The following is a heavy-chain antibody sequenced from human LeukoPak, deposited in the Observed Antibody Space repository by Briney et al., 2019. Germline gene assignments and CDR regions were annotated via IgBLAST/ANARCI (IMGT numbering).Heavy chain of an antibody. CDR3: ARVVADGSTYYFDY. CDR2: IYPGDSDT. J-gene: IGHJ4*02. Sequence: GESLKISCQGSGYSFTTYWIAWVRQMPGKSLEWMGIIYPGDSDTRYSPSFQGQVTISAAKSISTAYLHWSSLKAPDNAMYYCARVVADGSTYYFDYWGQGTLVTVSS. D-gene: IGHD5-24*01. CDR1: GYSFTTYW. V-gene: IGHV5-51*01.